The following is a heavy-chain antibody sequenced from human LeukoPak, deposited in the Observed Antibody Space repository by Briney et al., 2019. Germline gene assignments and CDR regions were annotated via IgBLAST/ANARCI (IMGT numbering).Heavy chain of an antibody. J-gene: IGHJ4*02. CDR3: VRRGPNNSGLDY. Sequence: PGGSLRLSCAASGFTFSSYTFKGVRQAPGKGLEWVASITSTSTYIYYADSVQGRFAVSRDNAKNSLYLQMNSLRAEDTAVFYCVRRGPNNSGLDYWGQGTLVTVSS. V-gene: IGHV3-21*01. CDR1: GFTFSSYT. D-gene: IGHD5-12*01. CDR2: ITSTSTYI.